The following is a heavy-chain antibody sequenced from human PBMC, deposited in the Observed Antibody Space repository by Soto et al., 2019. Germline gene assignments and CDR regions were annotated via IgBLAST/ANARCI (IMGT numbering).Heavy chain of an antibody. J-gene: IGHJ5*02. D-gene: IGHD1-26*01. CDR1: GFTFSSYE. Sequence: VGSLRLSCAASGFTFSSYEMNWVRQAPGKGLEWVSVIYSGGSTYYADSVKGRFTISRDNSKNTLYLQMNSLRAEDTAVYYCAREAFSAISGSPGNWFDPWGQGTLVTVSS. CDR2: IYSGGST. CDR3: AREAFSAISGSPGNWFDP. V-gene: IGHV3-53*01.